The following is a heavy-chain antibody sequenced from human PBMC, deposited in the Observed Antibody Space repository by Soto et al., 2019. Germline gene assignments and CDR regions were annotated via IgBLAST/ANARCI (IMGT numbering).Heavy chain of an antibody. CDR2: ISWSSENI. Sequence: EVKLVESGGGLAQPGRSLRLSCAASGFIFDEYAMHWVRQAPGKGLEWVSGISWSSENIAYADSVKGRFIISRDNAKNFLYLQMNSLRPEDTGLSYCAKDKSSWPYTMDVWGQGTTVSVSS. CDR1: GFIFDEYA. V-gene: IGHV3-9*01. CDR3: AKDKSSWPYTMDV. J-gene: IGHJ6*02. D-gene: IGHD2-15*01.